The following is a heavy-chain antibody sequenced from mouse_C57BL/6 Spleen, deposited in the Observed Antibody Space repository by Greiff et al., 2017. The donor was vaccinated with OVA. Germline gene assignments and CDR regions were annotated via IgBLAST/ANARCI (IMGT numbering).Heavy chain of an antibody. Sequence: EVNVVESGGGLVQPGGSLKLSCAASGFTFSDYYMYWVRQTPEKRLEWVAYISNGGGSTYYPDTVKGRFTISRDNAKNTLYLQMSRLKSEDTAMYYCARLAYYSNSYAMDYWGQGTSVTVSS. CDR1: GFTFSDYY. J-gene: IGHJ4*01. V-gene: IGHV5-12*01. CDR2: ISNGGGST. D-gene: IGHD2-5*01. CDR3: ARLAYYSNSYAMDY.